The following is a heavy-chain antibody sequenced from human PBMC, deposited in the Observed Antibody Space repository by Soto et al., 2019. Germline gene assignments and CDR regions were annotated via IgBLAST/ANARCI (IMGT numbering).Heavy chain of an antibody. V-gene: IGHV3-23*01. Sequence: PGGSLIRSCSAPAFPFSRNPMSWLRQAPGKGQEWDSAISGRGGSTYYADSVKGRFTISRDNSKNTLYLQMNSLRAEDTAVYYCAKCRGSTSCYANDYWGQGTLVTVSS. CDR1: AFPFSRNP. J-gene: IGHJ4*02. CDR3: AKCRGSTSCYANDY. CDR2: ISGRGGST. D-gene: IGHD2-2*01.